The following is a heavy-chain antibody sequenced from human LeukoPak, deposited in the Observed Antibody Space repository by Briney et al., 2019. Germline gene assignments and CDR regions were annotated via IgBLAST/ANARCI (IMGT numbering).Heavy chain of an antibody. CDR3: ASLLTYFDY. J-gene: IGHJ4*02. D-gene: IGHD3-9*01. CDR2: IYYSGST. Sequence: SETLSLTCTVSGXSISSSSYHWGWIRRPPGKGLEWIASIYYSGSTYYSPSLKSRVTISVDTSKNQFSLKMSSVIAADTAVYYCASLLTYFDYWGQGTLVTVSS. V-gene: IGHV4-39*01. CDR1: GXSISSSSYH.